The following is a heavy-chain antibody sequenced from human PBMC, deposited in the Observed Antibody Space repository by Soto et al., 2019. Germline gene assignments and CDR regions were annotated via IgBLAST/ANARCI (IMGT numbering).Heavy chain of an antibody. V-gene: IGHV4-4*02. CDR2: IYHSGST. D-gene: IGHD1-26*01. Sequence: SETLSLTCAVSGGSISSSNWWSWVRQPPGKGLEWIGEIYHSGSTNYNPSLKSRVTISVDKSKNQFSLKLSSVTAADTAVYYCARDQRGIVGKGITIYYFDYWGQGTLVTVSS. CDR3: ARDQRGIVGKGITIYYFDY. J-gene: IGHJ4*02. CDR1: GGSISSSNW.